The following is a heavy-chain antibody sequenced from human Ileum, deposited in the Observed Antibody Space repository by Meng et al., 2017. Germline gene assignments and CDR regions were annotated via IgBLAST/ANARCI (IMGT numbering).Heavy chain of an antibody. V-gene: IGHV4-30-4*01. CDR3: ARDRDSSGYYPY. CDR2: IYYSGST. CDR1: GGSISSGDYY. J-gene: IGHJ4*02. Sequence: VQLQESGPGLVKPSQTLSLPCTVSGGSISSGDYYWSWIRQPPGKGLEWIGYIYYSGSTYYNPSLKSRLTISVDTSKNQFSLKLSSVTAADTAVYYCARDRDSSGYYPYWGQGTLVTVSS. D-gene: IGHD3-22*01.